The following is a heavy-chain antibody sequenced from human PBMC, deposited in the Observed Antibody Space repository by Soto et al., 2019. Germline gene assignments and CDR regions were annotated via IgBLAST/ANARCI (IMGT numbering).Heavy chain of an antibody. D-gene: IGHD2-2*01. J-gene: IGHJ5*02. CDR1: GGSISSGDYY. CDR3: ARVPAASPHNWFDP. CDR2: IYYSGSI. Sequence: SETLSLTCTVSGGSISSGDYYWSWIRQPPGKGLEWIGYIYYSGSIYYNPSLKSRVTISVDTSKNQFSLKLSSVTAADTAVYYCARVPAASPHNWFDPWGQGTLVTSPQ. V-gene: IGHV4-30-4*01.